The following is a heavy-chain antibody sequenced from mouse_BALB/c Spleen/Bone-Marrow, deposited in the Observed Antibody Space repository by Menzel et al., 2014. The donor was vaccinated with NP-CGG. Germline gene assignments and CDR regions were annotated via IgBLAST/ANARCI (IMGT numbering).Heavy chain of an antibody. V-gene: IGHV1-9*01. CDR2: ILPGSGST. CDR3: NADPIT. J-gene: IGHJ2*01. CDR1: GYTFSSYW. Sequence: VKLQESGAELMKPGASVKISCKATGYTFSSYWIEWVKQRPGHGLEWIGEILPGSGSTNYNEKFKGKATFTADTSSNTAYMQLSSLTSEDTGVYYCNADPITWGQGTTLTVSS.